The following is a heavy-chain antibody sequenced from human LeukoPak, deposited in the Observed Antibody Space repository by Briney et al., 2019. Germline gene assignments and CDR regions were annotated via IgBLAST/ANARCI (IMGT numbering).Heavy chain of an antibody. V-gene: IGHV3-30*02. J-gene: IGHJ6*03. CDR1: GFTFSSYG. CDR2: IRYDGSNK. CDR3: AKDPATLRLYYYYYMDV. Sequence: GGSLRLSCAASGFTFSSYGMHWVRQAPGKGLEWVAFIRYDGSNKYYADSVKGRFTISRDNSKNTLYLQMNSLRAEDTAVYYCAKDPATLRLYYYYYMDVWGKGTTVTVSS. D-gene: IGHD6-25*01.